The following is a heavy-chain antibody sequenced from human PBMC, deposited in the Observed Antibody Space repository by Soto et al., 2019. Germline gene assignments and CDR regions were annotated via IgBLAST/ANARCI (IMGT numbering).Heavy chain of an antibody. CDR1: GASVSSGSYS. CDR2: YFQGGDA. J-gene: IGHJ3*02. V-gene: IGHV4-30-2*01. Sequence: QLQLQESDSGLVRPAQTLSLTCAVSGASVSSGSYSWSWIRQPPGKGLEWIGFYFQGGDAYYNPSLESRVTISVDRSKNQFSLKLRSVTAADTAVYYCARLDYQSSGSYAFDIWVQGTTVTVSS. D-gene: IGHD3-22*01. CDR3: ARLDYQSSGSYAFDI.